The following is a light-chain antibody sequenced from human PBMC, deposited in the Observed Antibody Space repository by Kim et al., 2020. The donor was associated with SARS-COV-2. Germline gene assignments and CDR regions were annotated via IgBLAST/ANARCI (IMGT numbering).Light chain of an antibody. CDR1: KLGDKY. V-gene: IGLV3-1*01. J-gene: IGLJ2*01. CDR2: QDT. CDR3: QTWDSSTPVV. Sequence: SYELTQPPSVSVSPGQTASITCSGDKLGDKYASWYQQKSGQSPVLVIYQDTKRPSGIPERFSGSNSGNTATLTISGTQAMDEADYYCQTWDSSTPVVFGGGTQLTV.